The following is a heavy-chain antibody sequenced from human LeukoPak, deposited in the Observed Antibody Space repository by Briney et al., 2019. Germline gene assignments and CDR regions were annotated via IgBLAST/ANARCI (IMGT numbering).Heavy chain of an antibody. D-gene: IGHD3-22*01. V-gene: IGHV4-30-2*01. CDR2: IYHSGST. CDR1: GGSISSGGYS. Sequence: SETLSLTCAVSGGSISSGGYSWRWIRQPPGKGLEWIGYIYHSGSTYYNPSLKSRVTISVDRSKNQFSLKLSSVTAADTAVYYCARGGYDSSGYYSIFPAYWGQGTLVTVSS. CDR3: ARGGYDSSGYYSIFPAY. J-gene: IGHJ4*02.